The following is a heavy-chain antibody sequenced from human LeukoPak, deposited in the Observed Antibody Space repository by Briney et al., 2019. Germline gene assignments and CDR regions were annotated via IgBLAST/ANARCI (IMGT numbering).Heavy chain of an antibody. CDR3: ARQEDSSSSADC. CDR1: GYRFTSYW. D-gene: IGHD6-6*01. Sequence: LGESLKISCKGSGYRFTSYWIGWVRQMPGKGLEWMGIIYPGDSDTRYNPFLQGQVTISAAKSISTAYLQWSSLKASDTAMYYCARQEDSSSSADCWGQGTLVTVSS. CDR2: IYPGDSDT. J-gene: IGHJ4*02. V-gene: IGHV5-51*01.